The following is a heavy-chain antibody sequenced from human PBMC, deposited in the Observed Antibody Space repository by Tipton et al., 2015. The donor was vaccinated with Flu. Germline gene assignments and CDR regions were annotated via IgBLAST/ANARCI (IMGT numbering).Heavy chain of an antibody. CDR1: GGSISSYY. CDR3: ARDRGDGYNLISGYSGTENWFDP. J-gene: IGHJ5*02. V-gene: IGHV4-39*07. CDR2: IYYSGST. Sequence: TLSLTCTVSGGSISSYYWSWIRQPPGKGLEWIGSIYYSGSTYYNPSLKSRVTMSVDTSKNQFSLKLSSVTAADTAVYYCARDRGDGYNLISGYSGTENWFDPWGQGTLVTVSS. D-gene: IGHD5-24*01.